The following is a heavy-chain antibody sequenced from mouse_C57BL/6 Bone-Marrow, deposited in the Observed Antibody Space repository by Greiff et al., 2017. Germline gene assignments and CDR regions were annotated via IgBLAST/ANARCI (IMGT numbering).Heavy chain of an antibody. D-gene: IGHD1-1*01. V-gene: IGHV5-6*01. J-gene: IGHJ4*01. CDR3: ARVIYYSYAMDY. CDR1: GFTFSSYG. CDR2: ISSGGSYT. Sequence: EVQLQESGGDLVKPGGSLKLSCAASGFTFSSYGMSWVRQTPDQRLEWVATISSGGSYTYYPDSVKGRFTISRDNAKNTLYLHMSSLTSADTSMYYCARVIYYSYAMDYWGQGTSVTVSS.